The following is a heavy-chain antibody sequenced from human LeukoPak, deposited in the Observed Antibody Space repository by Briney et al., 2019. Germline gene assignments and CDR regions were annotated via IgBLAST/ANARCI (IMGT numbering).Heavy chain of an antibody. CDR2: ISYDGSNK. J-gene: IGHJ4*02. V-gene: IGHV3-30-3*01. D-gene: IGHD3-22*01. Sequence: GGSLRLSCAASGFTFGSYAMHWVRQAPGKGLEWVAVISYDGSNKYYADSVKGRFTISRDNSKNTLYLQMNSLRAEDTAVYYCAREDDTMIVVVTYYFDYWGQGTLVTVSS. CDR1: GFTFGSYA. CDR3: AREDDTMIVVVTYYFDY.